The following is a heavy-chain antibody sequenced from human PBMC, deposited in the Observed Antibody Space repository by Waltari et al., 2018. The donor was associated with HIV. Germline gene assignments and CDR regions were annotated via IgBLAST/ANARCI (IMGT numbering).Heavy chain of an antibody. CDR2: ISGSGGST. CDR1: GFTFSSYA. D-gene: IGHD6-25*01. CDR3: AKVLAASYGMDV. V-gene: IGHV3-23*01. J-gene: IGHJ6*02. Sequence: EVQLLESGGGLVQPGGSLRLSCAASGFTFSSYAMSWVRQAPGKGLELVSAISGSGGSTYYADSVKGRFTISRDNSKNTLYLQMNSLRAEDTAVYYCAKVLAASYGMDVWGQGTTVTVSS.